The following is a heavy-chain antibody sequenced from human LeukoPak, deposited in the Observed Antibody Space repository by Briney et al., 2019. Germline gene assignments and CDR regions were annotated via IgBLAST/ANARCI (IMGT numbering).Heavy chain of an antibody. CDR1: GFTFTTSA. CDR2: IVVGSGNP. Sequence: SVKVSCKASGFTFTTSAVQWVRPARGQRLEWIGRIVVGSGNPDHAQKFQGRLNITRDISTSTAYMELSSLTSDDTAVYYCAAVPNANAWYWDDAFDIWGQGTMVTVSS. J-gene: IGHJ3*02. V-gene: IGHV1-58*01. CDR3: AAVPNANAWYWDDAFDI. D-gene: IGHD2-8*02.